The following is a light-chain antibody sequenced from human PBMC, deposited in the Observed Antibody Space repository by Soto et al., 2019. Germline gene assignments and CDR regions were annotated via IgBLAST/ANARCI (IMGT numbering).Light chain of an antibody. CDR3: NSYTSSSTDV. CDR2: DVS. V-gene: IGLV2-14*03. CDR1: SSDSGAYNY. Sequence: QSALTQPASVSGSPGQSITISCTGTSSDSGAYNYVSWYQHHPGKAPKFIIYDVSNRPSGVSDRFSGSKSGNTASLTISRLQAEDEADYYCNSYTSSSTDVFGTGTKLTVL. J-gene: IGLJ1*01.